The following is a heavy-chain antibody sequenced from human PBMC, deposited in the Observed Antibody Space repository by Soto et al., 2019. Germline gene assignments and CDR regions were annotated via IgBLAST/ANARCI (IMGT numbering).Heavy chain of an antibody. Sequence: SETLSLTCTVSGCSISSSSYYWGWIRQPPGKGLEWIGSIYYSGSTYYNPSLKSRVTISVDTSKNQFSLKLSSVTAADTAVYYCARPLYYDFWSGSLFPYYMDVWGKGTTVTVSS. CDR3: ARPLYYDFWSGSLFPYYMDV. CDR1: GCSISSSSYY. CDR2: IYYSGST. D-gene: IGHD3-3*01. J-gene: IGHJ6*03. V-gene: IGHV4-39*01.